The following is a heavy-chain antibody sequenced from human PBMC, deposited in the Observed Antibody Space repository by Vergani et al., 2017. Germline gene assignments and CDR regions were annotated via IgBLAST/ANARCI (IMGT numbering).Heavy chain of an antibody. CDR2: INHSGST. D-gene: IGHD1-1*01. J-gene: IGHJ5*02. V-gene: IGHV4-34*01. CDR3: ARGGPFYQLERPLRKYNWFDP. Sequence: QVQLQQWGAGLLKPSETLSLTCAVYGWSFSGYYWSWIRQPPGKVLDWIGEINHSGSTTYNPSLKSRVTISVDTSKNQFSLKLSSVTAADTAVYYCARGGPFYQLERPLRKYNWFDPWGQGTLVTVSS. CDR1: GWSFSGYY.